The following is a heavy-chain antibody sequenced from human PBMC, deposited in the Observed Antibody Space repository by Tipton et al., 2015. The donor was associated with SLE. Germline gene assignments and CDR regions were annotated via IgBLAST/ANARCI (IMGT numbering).Heavy chain of an antibody. CDR3: AGVLSYYYGMDV. J-gene: IGHJ6*02. CDR1: GFTFSSYG. V-gene: IGHV3-33*01. Sequence: SLRLSCAASGFTFSSYGMHWVRQAPGKGLEWVAVIWYDGSNKYYADSVKGRFTISRDNSKNTLYLQMNSLRAEDTAVYYCAGVLSYYYGMDVWGQGTTVTVSS. D-gene: IGHD4/OR15-4a*01. CDR2: IWYDGSNK.